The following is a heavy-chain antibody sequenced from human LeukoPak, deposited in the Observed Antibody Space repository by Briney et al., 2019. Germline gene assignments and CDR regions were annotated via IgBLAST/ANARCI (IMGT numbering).Heavy chain of an antibody. CDR1: GFTFSSYA. D-gene: IGHD2-15*01. V-gene: IGHV3-23*01. CDR2: ISGSGGST. CDR3: AKSRYCSGGSCYWVSWFDP. J-gene: IGHJ5*02. Sequence: PGGSLRLSCAASGFTFSSYAMSWVRQAPGKGLEWVSAISGSGGSTYYADSVKGRFTISRDNSKNTLYLQMNSLRAEDTAVYYCAKSRYCSGGSCYWVSWFDPWGQGTLVTVSS.